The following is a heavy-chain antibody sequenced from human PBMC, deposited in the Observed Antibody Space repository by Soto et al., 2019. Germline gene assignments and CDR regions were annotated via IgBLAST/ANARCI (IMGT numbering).Heavy chain of an antibody. J-gene: IGHJ3*02. D-gene: IGHD3-16*01. CDR2: IWYDGSNK. CDR3: ARDWGIQEMDWSDAFDI. CDR1: GFTFSSYG. V-gene: IGHV3-33*01. Sequence: QVQLVESGGGVVQPGRSLRLSCAASGFTFSSYGMHWVRQAPGKGLEWVAVIWYDGSNKYYADSVKGRFTISRDNSKNXXYLQMNSLRAEDTAVYYCARDWGIQEMDWSDAFDIWGQGTMVTVSS.